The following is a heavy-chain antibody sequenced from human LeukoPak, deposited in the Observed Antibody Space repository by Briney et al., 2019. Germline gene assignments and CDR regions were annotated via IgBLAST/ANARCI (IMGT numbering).Heavy chain of an antibody. J-gene: IGHJ5*02. V-gene: IGHV1-18*01. Sequence: ASVKVSCKASGYTFTSYGISWVRQAPGQGLEWMGWISAYYGNTNYAQKLQGRVTMTTDTSTSTAYMELRSLRSDDTAVYYCARDLGYCSGGSCYNWFDPWGEGTLVTVSS. CDR3: ARDLGYCSGGSCYNWFDP. CDR2: ISAYYGNT. D-gene: IGHD2-15*01. CDR1: GYTFTSYG.